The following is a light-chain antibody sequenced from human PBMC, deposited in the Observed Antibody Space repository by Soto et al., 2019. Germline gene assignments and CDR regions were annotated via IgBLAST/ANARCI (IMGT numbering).Light chain of an antibody. Sequence: QSVLTQPASVSGPPGQSITISCTGTSSDVGGYNYVSWYQQHPGKAPKLMIYDVSNRPSGVSNRFSGSKSGNTASLTIFGLQAEDEADYYCRSYTSSSTYDVFGTGTKVTVL. CDR2: DVS. CDR3: RSYTSSSTYDV. V-gene: IGLV2-14*01. J-gene: IGLJ1*01. CDR1: SSDVGGYNY.